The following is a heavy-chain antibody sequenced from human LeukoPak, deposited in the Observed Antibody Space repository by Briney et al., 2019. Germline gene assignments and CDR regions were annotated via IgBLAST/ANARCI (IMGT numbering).Heavy chain of an antibody. CDR2: INWNGGST. CDR3: AREGLGYYGSGSYYPYYFDY. D-gene: IGHD3-10*01. Sequence: GGSLRLSCAASGFTFDDYGMSWVRQAPGKGLEWVSGINWNGGSTGYADSVKGRFTISRDNAKDSLYLQVNSLRAEDTALYYCAREGLGYYGSGSYYPYYFDYWGQGTLVTVSS. J-gene: IGHJ4*02. CDR1: GFTFDDYG. V-gene: IGHV3-20*04.